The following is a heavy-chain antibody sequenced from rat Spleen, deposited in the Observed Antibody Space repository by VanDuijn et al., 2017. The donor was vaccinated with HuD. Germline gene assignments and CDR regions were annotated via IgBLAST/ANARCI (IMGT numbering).Heavy chain of an antibody. J-gene: IGHJ2*01. CDR1: GFTFSDYY. Sequence: EVQLVESGGGLVQPGRSLKLSCAASGFTFSDYYMAWVRQAPKKGLEWVASISYEGSSTYYGDSVKGRFTISRDNAKSTLYLQMDSLRSEDTATYYCTRVVSTPFDYWGQGVMVTVSS. CDR3: TRVVSTPFDY. V-gene: IGHV5-22*01. CDR2: ISYEGSST. D-gene: IGHD3-4*01.